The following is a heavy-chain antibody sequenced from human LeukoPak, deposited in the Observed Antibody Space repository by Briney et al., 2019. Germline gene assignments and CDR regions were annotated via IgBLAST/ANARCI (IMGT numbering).Heavy chain of an antibody. CDR3: ASEHREESGYSYGQPYYYYYYGMDV. J-gene: IGHJ6*02. D-gene: IGHD5-18*01. CDR1: GYSFTSYY. Sequence: ASVKDSCKASGYSFTSYYMHWVRQAPGQGLEWMGIINPSGGSTSYAQKFQGRVTMTRDTSTSTVYMELSSLRSEDTAVYYCASEHREESGYSYGQPYYYYYYGMDVWGQGTTVTVSS. V-gene: IGHV1-46*01. CDR2: INPSGGST.